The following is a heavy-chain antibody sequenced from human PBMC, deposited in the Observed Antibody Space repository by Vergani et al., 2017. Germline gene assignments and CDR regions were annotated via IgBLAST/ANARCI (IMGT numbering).Heavy chain of an antibody. D-gene: IGHD3-10*01. J-gene: IGHJ4*02. CDR1: GGTFTSYA. CDR3: AGGRMGRGVIIGGVDY. CDR2: IIPIFGTA. Sequence: QVQLVQSGAEVKKPGSSVKVSCKASGGTFTSYAISWVRQAPGQGLEWMGGIIPIFGTANYAQKFQGRVTITADKSTSTAYMGLSRLSSEDTAVYYCAGGRMGRGVIIGGVDYWGQGTLVTGSS. V-gene: IGHV1-69*06.